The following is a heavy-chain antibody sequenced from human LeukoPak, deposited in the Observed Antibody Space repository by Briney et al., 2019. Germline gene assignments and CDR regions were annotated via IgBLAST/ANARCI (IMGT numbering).Heavy chain of an antibody. V-gene: IGHV3-11*01. CDR3: ARRRYNWNAIDY. CDR1: GFTFSDYY. Sequence: PGGSLRLSCAASGFTFSDYYMSWIRQAPGKGLEWVSYISSSGNIIYYADSVKGRFTISRDNAKNSPYLQMNSLRAEDTVVYYCARRRYNWNAIDYWGQGTLVTVSS. D-gene: IGHD1-20*01. CDR2: ISSSGNII. J-gene: IGHJ4*02.